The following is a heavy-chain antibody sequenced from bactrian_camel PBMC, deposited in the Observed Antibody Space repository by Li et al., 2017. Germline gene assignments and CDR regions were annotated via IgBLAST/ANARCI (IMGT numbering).Heavy chain of an antibody. CDR3: AADQRLDGGSRGCIFGY. CDR1: GFPVTAFL. D-gene: IGHD6*01. Sequence: VQLVESGGGSVQAGGSMRLSCVASGFPVTAFLMGWFRQSPGKEREGVAAVGGSKRSTYAESVMGRFTIWKDNAKNTLYLQMNSLKPEDTAMYYCAADQRLDGGSRGCIFGYWGQGTQVTVS. V-gene: IGHV3S31*01. CDR2: VGGSKRST. J-gene: IGHJ6*01.